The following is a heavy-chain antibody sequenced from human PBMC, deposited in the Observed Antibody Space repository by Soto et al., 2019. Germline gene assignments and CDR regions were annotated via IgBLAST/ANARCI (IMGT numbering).Heavy chain of an antibody. J-gene: IGHJ4*02. V-gene: IGHV3-21*01. Sequence: PGGSLRLSCAASGFTFSSYSMNWVRQAPGKGLEWVSSISSSSSYIYYADSVKGRFTISRDNAKNSLYLQMNSLRAEDTAVYYCATYYYDSSGYYSFDYWGQGTLVTVSS. CDR3: ATYYYDSSGYYSFDY. CDR1: GFTFSSYS. CDR2: ISSSSSYI. D-gene: IGHD3-22*01.